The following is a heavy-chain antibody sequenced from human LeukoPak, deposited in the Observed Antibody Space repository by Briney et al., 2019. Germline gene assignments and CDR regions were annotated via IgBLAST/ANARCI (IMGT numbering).Heavy chain of an antibody. CDR1: GGSFSGYY. CDR3: ARDSSGYSRFDP. CDR2: INHSGST. D-gene: IGHD3-22*01. Sequence: SETLSLTCAVYGGSFSGYYWSWIRQPPGKGLEWIGEINHSGSTIYNPSLKSRVTISVDTSKNQFSLKLSSVTAADTAVYYCARDSSGYSRFDPWGQGTLVTVSS. J-gene: IGHJ5*02. V-gene: IGHV4-34*01.